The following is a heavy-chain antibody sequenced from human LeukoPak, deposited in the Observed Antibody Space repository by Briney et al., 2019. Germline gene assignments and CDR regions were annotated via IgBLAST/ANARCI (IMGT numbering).Heavy chain of an antibody. CDR2: IYPGDSDT. J-gene: IGHJ2*01. Sequence: GESLKISCKGSGYSFTSYWIGWVRQMPGKGLEWMGIIYPGDSDTRYSPSFQGQVTISADKSISTAYLQWSSLKASDTAMYYYARLMQGYYDSGGYYNSGYFDLWGRGTLVTVSS. V-gene: IGHV5-51*01. CDR1: GYSFTSYW. CDR3: ARLMQGYYDSGGYYNSGYFDL. D-gene: IGHD3-22*01.